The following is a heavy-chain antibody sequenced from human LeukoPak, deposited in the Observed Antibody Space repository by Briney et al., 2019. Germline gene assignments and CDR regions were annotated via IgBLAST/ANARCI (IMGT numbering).Heavy chain of an antibody. V-gene: IGHV3-30*04. J-gene: IGHJ4*02. CDR1: GFTFRTYA. CDR3: ARDSGGDGYNPHY. CDR2: ISYDGSNK. Sequence: GSPLKLPGPPPGFTFRTYARHGFAQAPGKGRNGGAVISYDGSNKYYADSVKGRFTISRDNSKNTLYLQMNSLRAEDTAVYYCARDSGGDGYNPHYWGQGTLVTVSS. D-gene: IGHD5-24*01.